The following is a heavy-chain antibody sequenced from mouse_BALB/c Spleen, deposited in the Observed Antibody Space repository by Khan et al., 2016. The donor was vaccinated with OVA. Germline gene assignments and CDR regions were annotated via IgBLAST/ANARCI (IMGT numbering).Heavy chain of an antibody. Sequence: VQLQQSGPDLVKPGASVKISCKASGYSFTLYYLSWVKQSHGESLGWIGRANPNNGDSAYNQKFKDRATLTVDKSSNTAYMYFRSLTSEDSAVYYCARGYDFFASWGQGTLVTVSA. CDR2: ANPNNGDS. CDR1: GYSFTLYY. CDR3: ARGYDFFAS. J-gene: IGHJ3*01. V-gene: IGHV1-26*01. D-gene: IGHD2-14*01.